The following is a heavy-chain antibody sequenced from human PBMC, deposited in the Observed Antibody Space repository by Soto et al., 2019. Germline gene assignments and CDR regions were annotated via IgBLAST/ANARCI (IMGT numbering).Heavy chain of an antibody. J-gene: IGHJ4*02. CDR2: ISGSDDST. D-gene: IGHD6-6*01. CDR3: AKRSSSSTFDY. CDR1: GFTFSSYA. Sequence: EVQLLESGGGLVQPGESLRLSCAASGFTFSSYAMSWVRQAPGKGLEWVSVISGSDDSTYYADSVKGRFTISRDNSKNTLYRKMNSLRAEDTAVYYWAKRSSSSTFDYWGQGTLVTVSS. V-gene: IGHV3-23*01.